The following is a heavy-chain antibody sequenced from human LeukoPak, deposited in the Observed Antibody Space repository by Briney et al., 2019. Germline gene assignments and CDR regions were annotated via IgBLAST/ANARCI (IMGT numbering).Heavy chain of an antibody. Sequence: GGSLRLSCAASGFIFGDYYMSWMRQAPGKGLEWLSYIDGSSSRTNYADSVKGRFTISRDNVKNSLYLQMNSLRAEDTAVYFCARRGTDYCTPSSCHPNWFAPWGQGTQVTVSS. CDR1: GFIFGDYY. D-gene: IGHD4-11*01. J-gene: IGHJ5*02. CDR2: IDGSSSRT. V-gene: IGHV3-11*03. CDR3: ARRGTDYCTPSSCHPNWFAP.